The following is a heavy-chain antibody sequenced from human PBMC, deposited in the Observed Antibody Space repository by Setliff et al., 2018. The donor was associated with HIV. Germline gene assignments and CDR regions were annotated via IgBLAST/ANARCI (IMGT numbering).Heavy chain of an antibody. CDR3: AGNGGPYAGGALYYYYGMDV. J-gene: IGHJ6*02. V-gene: IGHV1-3*01. Sequence: ASVKVSCKASGYTFTTYAMHWVRQAPGQRLEWMGWINAGNGNTKYSQKFQGRVTITRDTSASTAYMELSSLRSGDTAVYYCAGNGGPYAGGALYYYYGMDVWGQGTTVTVSS. CDR1: GYTFTTYA. D-gene: IGHD3-16*01. CDR2: INAGNGNT.